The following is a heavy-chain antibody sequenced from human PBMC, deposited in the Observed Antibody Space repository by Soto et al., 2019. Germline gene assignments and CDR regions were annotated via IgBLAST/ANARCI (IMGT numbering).Heavy chain of an antibody. J-gene: IGHJ6*03. CDR1: GFSFSSYA. CDR2: ISGSGSRT. Sequence: GGSLRLSCAASGFSFSSYAMAWVRQAPGRGLDWVSSISGSGSRTYYADAVKGRLAISRDNSKNTLYLQMNSLRAEDTAIYYCAKSPHPDYYYHLDVWGKGITVTVSS. V-gene: IGHV3-23*01. CDR3: AKSPHPDYYYHLDV.